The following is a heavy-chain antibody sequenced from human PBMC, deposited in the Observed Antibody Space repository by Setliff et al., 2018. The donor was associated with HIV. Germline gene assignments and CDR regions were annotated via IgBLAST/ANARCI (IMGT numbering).Heavy chain of an antibody. D-gene: IGHD5-12*01. Sequence: GGSLRLSCAASGFTFSSYGVHWVRQAPGKGLEWVAFIRNDGSDKHYVESVKGRFTVSRDNSKNTLYLQMNSLRAEDTAVYYCAKDLRGYSGYNGYWGQGTLVTVSS. V-gene: IGHV3-30*02. CDR2: IRNDGSDK. J-gene: IGHJ4*02. CDR1: GFTFSSYG. CDR3: AKDLRGYSGYNGY.